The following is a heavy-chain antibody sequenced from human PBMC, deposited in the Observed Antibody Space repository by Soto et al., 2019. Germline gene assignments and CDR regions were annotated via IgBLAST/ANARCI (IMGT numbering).Heavy chain of an antibody. D-gene: IGHD2-21*01. V-gene: IGHV3-30-3*01. J-gene: IGHJ3*02. CDR3: ARVGLLYGDAFDI. CDR2: ISYDGSNK. CDR1: GFTFSSYA. Sequence: PGGSLRLSCAASGFTFSSYAMHWVRQAPGKGLEWVAVISYDGSNKYYADSVKGRFTISRDNAKNTLYLQMNSLRAEDTAVYYCARVGLLYGDAFDIWGQGTMVTVSS.